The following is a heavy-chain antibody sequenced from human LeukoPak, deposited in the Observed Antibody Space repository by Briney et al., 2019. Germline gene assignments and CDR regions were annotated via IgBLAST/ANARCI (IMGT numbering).Heavy chain of an antibody. CDR1: GGTFSSYA. J-gene: IGHJ4*02. V-gene: IGHV1-69*05. CDR3: ARGSLGTHYYDSSGYGD. D-gene: IGHD3-22*01. CDR2: IIPIFGTA. Sequence: SVKVSCKASGGTFSSYAISWVRQAPGQGLQWMGGIIPIFGTANYAQKFQGRVTITTDESTSTAYMELRSLRSDDTAVYYCARGSLGTHYYDSSGYGDWGQGALVTVSS.